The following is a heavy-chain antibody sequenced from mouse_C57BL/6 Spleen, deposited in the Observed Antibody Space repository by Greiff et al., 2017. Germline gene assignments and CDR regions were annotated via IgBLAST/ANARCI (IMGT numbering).Heavy chain of an antibody. CDR1: GYTFTSYW. CDR2: IDPSDSYT. CDR3: ARGPNWYFDV. V-gene: IGHV1-69*01. Sequence: VQLQQPGAELVMPGASVKLSCKASGYTFTSYWMHWVKQRPGQGLEWIGEIDPSDSYTNYNQKFKGKSTLTVDKSSSTAYMQLSSLTSEDSAVYYCARGPNWYFDVWGTGTTVTVSS. J-gene: IGHJ1*03.